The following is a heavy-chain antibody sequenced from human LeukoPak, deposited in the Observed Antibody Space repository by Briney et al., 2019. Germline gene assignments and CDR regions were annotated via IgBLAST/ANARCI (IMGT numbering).Heavy chain of an antibody. J-gene: IGHJ4*02. D-gene: IGHD3-22*01. CDR1: GGSFSGYF. CDR2: INHSGST. Sequence: SETLSLTCAVYGGSFSGYFWSWIRQPPGKGLEWIGEINHSGSTNYNPSLKSRVTISVDTSKNQFSLKLSSVTAADTAVYYCARSDSSGYYLYYFDYWGQGTLVTVSS. V-gene: IGHV4-34*01. CDR3: ARSDSSGYYLYYFDY.